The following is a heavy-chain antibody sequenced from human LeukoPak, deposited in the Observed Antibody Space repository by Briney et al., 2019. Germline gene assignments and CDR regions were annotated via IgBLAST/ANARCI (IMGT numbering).Heavy chain of an antibody. D-gene: IGHD4-23*01. CDR2: IKQDTSEA. Sequence: GGSLRLSCAASGFTFSSYSMNWVRQAPGKGLEWVANIKQDTSEAHYVDSVKGRFTISRDNAKNSLYLQMNSLRVEDTAVYYCAREGKGYGGKDYWGQGTLVTVSS. V-gene: IGHV3-7*05. J-gene: IGHJ4*02. CDR3: AREGKGYGGKDY. CDR1: GFTFSSYS.